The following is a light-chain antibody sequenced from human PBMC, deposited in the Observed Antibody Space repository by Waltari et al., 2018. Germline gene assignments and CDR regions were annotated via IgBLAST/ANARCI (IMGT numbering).Light chain of an antibody. CDR3: RQDYIFPLT. CDR2: AAS. CDR1: EDIRND. J-gene: IGKJ4*02. Sequence: AIQMTQSPSSLSASVGDRVTITCRASEDIRNDLGWYQQKTGKARRLLIFAASTLQSGVPSRFSGCGSGTDFTLTISSLQPEDFATYVCRQDYIFPLTFGGGTTVDI. V-gene: IGKV1-6*01.